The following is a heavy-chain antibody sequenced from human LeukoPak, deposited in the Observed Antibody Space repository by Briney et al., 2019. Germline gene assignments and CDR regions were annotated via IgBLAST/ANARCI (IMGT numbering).Heavy chain of an antibody. CDR3: ARHRPHTDSDSVADYYFDY. CDR2: IYPGDSDT. V-gene: IGHV5-51*01. CDR1: GYSFTTYW. Sequence: GESLKISCKGSGYSFTTYWIAWVRQMPGKGLEWMGIIYPGDSDTKYSPSFQGQATISADKAICTAYLQWSNLNASATAMYYCARHRPHTDSDSVADYYFDYWGQGTLVTVSS. D-gene: IGHD6-19*01. J-gene: IGHJ4*02.